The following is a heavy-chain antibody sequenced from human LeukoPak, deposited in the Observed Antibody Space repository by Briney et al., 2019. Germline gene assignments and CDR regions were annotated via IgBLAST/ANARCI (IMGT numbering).Heavy chain of an antibody. V-gene: IGHV3-20*04. Sequence: GGSLRLSCAASGFTFNDYGMSWVRQAPGKGLEWVSGINWNGGRTGYADSMKGRFIISRDNAKNSLYLQVNSLRAEDTAVYYCARKAGYYYGSGDYWGQGTLVTVSS. D-gene: IGHD3-10*01. CDR1: GFTFNDYG. CDR2: INWNGGRT. J-gene: IGHJ4*02. CDR3: ARKAGYYYGSGDY.